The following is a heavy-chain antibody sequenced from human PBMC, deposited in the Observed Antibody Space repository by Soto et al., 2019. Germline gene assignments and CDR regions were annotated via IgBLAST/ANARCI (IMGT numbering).Heavy chain of an antibody. CDR2: ISGSSSYI. D-gene: IGHD3-9*01. CDR3: ASHSLRYFDWDPYYHGIDV. J-gene: IGHJ6*02. CDR1: GFTFSDYY. Sequence: QVQLVESGGGLVKPGGSLRLSCAASGFTFSDYYMSWIRQAPGKGLEWVSFISGSSSYIKYADSVKGRFTISRDNARNPLQLQMTSLRAADTAVYYCASHSLRYFDWDPYYHGIDVWGQGTTVTVSS. V-gene: IGHV3-11*05.